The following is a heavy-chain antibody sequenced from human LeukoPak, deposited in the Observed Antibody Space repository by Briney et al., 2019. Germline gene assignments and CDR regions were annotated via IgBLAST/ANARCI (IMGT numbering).Heavy chain of an antibody. V-gene: IGHV4-38-2*02. J-gene: IGHJ4*02. Sequence: SETLSLTCTVSGYSISSGYYWGWIRQPPGKGLEWIGSIYHSGSTYYNPSLKSRVTISVDTSKNQFSLKLSSVTAADTAVYYCASRGYSYGRGHDYWGQGTLVTVSS. CDR1: GYSISSGYY. D-gene: IGHD5-18*01. CDR3: ASRGYSYGRGHDY. CDR2: IYHSGST.